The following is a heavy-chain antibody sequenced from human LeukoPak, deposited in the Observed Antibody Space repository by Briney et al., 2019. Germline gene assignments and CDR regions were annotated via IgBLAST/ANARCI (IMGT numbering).Heavy chain of an antibody. Sequence: SQTLSLTCAISGDSVSSNSAAWNWIRQSPSRGLEWLGRTYYGSKWYNDYAVSVKSRITINPDTSKNQFSLQLNSVTPEDTAVYYCARESVEGYYYYYYMDVWGKGTTVTVSS. CDR1: GDSVSSNSAA. V-gene: IGHV6-1*01. J-gene: IGHJ6*03. CDR2: TYYGSKWYN. CDR3: ARESVEGYYYYYYMDV.